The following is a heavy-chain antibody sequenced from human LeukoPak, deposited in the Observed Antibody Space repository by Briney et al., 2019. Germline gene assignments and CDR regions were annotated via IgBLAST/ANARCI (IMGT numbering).Heavy chain of an antibody. J-gene: IGHJ4*02. CDR1: GGSISSGSYY. Sequence: PSETLSLTCTVSGGSISSGSYYWSWIRQPAGKGLEWIGRIYTSGSTNYNPSLKSRVTISVDTSKNQFSLKLSSVTAADTAVYYCAKIGVRGYGWWGQGTLVTVSS. V-gene: IGHV4-61*02. D-gene: IGHD3-10*01. CDR2: IYTSGST. CDR3: AKIGVRGYGW.